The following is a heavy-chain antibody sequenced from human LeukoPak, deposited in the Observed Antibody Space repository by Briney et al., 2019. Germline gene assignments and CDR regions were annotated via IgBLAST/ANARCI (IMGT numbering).Heavy chain of an antibody. CDR3: ARDYSSGWTKYYFDY. V-gene: IGHV1-46*01. Sequence: ASVKVSCKASGYTFTSYYMHWVRQAPGQGLEWMGIINPSGGSTSYAQKFQGRVTMTRDTSTSTVYMELSSLRSGDTAVYYCARDYSSGWTKYYFDYWGQGTLVTVSS. D-gene: IGHD6-19*01. CDR1: GYTFTSYY. J-gene: IGHJ4*02. CDR2: INPSGGST.